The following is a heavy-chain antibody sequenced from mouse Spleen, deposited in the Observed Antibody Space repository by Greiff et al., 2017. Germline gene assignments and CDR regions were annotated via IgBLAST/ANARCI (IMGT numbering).Heavy chain of an antibody. CDR2: IWSDGST. J-gene: IGHJ4*01. D-gene: IGHD2-14*01. CDR1: GFSLTSYG. Sequence: VKLKETGPGLVAPSQSLSITCTVSGFSLTSYGVHWVRQPPGKGLEWLVVIWSDGSTNYNSALKSRLSISKDNSKSQVFLKMNSLQTDDTAMYYCARHGVRYAMDYWGQGTSVTVSS. CDR3: ARHGVRYAMDY. V-gene: IGHV2-6-1*01.